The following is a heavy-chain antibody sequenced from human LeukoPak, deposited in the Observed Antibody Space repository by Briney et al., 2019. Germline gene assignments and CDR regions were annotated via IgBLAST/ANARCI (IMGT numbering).Heavy chain of an antibody. CDR1: GFTFTNYW. Sequence: GGSLRLSCAASGFTFTNYWMTWVRQAPGKGLEWVANINQDRSGESYVDSVKGRFTISRDNAKNSVSLQMHGLRVEDTAVYYCARHWWHGLDIWGHGTLVTVSS. CDR3: ARHWWHGLDI. V-gene: IGHV3-7*01. CDR2: INQDRSGE. J-gene: IGHJ3*02. D-gene: IGHD2-8*02.